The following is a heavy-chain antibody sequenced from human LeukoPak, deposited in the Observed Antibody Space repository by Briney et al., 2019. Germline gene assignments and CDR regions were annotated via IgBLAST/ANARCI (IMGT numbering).Heavy chain of an antibody. D-gene: IGHD3-3*01. CDR3: ARHRYYDFWSGYQNWFDP. Sequence: GESLKISCKGSGYSFTSYWIGWVRQMPGKGLEWMGIIYPGDSDTRYSPSFQGQVTISADKSISTAYLQWSSLKASDTAMYYCARHRYYDFWSGYQNWFDPWGQGTLVTVSS. CDR1: GYSFTSYW. J-gene: IGHJ5*02. CDR2: IYPGDSDT. V-gene: IGHV5-51*01.